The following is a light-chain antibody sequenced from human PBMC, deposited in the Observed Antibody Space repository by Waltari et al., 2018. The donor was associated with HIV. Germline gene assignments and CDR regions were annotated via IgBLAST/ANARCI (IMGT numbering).Light chain of an antibody. Sequence: QPPSVSVSAGPTVTITCSGTDLGHKHVYSYQQRPGQSPVLVMSQNNKRPSGIPERFSGSKSGNTATLTISGTQTLDEATYYCQAWTSPGSIFGGGTILTVL. CDR3: QAWTSPGSI. CDR2: QNN. J-gene: IGLJ2*01. CDR1: DLGHKH. V-gene: IGLV3-1*01.